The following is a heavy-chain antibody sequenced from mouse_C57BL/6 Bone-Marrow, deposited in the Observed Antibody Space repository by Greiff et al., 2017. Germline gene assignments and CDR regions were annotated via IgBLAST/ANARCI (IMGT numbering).Heavy chain of an antibody. Sequence: DVMLVESGGGLVKPGGSLKLSCAASGFTFSSYAMSWVRQTPEKRLEWVATISDGGSYTYYPDNVKGRFTISRDNAKNNLYLQMSHLKSEDTAMYYCARGSIYYDYDWFAYWGQGTLVTVSA. CDR1: GFTFSSYA. CDR2: ISDGGSYT. J-gene: IGHJ3*01. CDR3: ARGSIYYDYDWFAY. V-gene: IGHV5-4*03. D-gene: IGHD2-4*01.